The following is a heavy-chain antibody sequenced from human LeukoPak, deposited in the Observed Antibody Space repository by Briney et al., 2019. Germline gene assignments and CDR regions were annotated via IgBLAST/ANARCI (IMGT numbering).Heavy chain of an antibody. CDR2: IYHSGST. Sequence: PSETLSLTCTVSGGSISSGGYYWSWIRQPPGKGLEWVGYIYHSGSTYYNSSLKSRVTISVDRSKNQFSLKLSSVTAADTAVYYCARGYYGSAFDIWGQGTMVTVSS. CDR1: GGSISSGGYY. CDR3: ARGYYGSAFDI. J-gene: IGHJ3*02. D-gene: IGHD3-10*01. V-gene: IGHV4-30-2*01.